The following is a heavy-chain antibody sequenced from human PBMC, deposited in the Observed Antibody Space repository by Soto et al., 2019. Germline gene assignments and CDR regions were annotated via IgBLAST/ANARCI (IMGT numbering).Heavy chain of an antibody. J-gene: IGHJ4*02. D-gene: IGHD2-15*01. CDR2: ISGSGGST. CDR3: SKDRQRGYWSGGSCYNHFDY. Sequence: EVQLLESGGGLVQPGGSLRLSCAASGFTFSSYAMSWVRQAPGKGLEWVSAISGSGGSTYYADSVKGRFTISRDNSKNTLYLQMNSLRAEDTAVYYFSKDRQRGYWSGGSCYNHFDYWGQGTLVTVSS. CDR1: GFTFSSYA. V-gene: IGHV3-23*01.